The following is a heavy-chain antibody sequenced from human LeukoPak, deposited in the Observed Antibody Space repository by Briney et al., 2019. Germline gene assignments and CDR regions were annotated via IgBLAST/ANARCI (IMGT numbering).Heavy chain of an antibody. V-gene: IGHV3-30-3*01. CDR1: GFTLSSYA. J-gene: IGHJ2*01. CDR3: ARDSYYYGSGSPNWYFDL. Sequence: GGSLRLSCAASGFTLSSYALHWVRQAPGKGLEWVAVISYDGSNIYYADSVKGRFTFSRDNSKNTLYLQMNSLRGEDTAVYYCARDSYYYGSGSPNWYFDLWGRGTLVTVSS. CDR2: ISYDGSNI. D-gene: IGHD3-10*01.